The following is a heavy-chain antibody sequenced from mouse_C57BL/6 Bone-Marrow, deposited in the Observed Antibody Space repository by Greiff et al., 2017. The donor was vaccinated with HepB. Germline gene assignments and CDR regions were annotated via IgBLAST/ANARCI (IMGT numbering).Heavy chain of an antibody. CDR3: ARSGEYGRGAWFAY. Sequence: QVQLQQSGAELVRPGTSVKVSCKASGYAFTNYLIEWVKQRPGQGLEWIGVINPGSGGTNYNEKFKGKATLTADKSSSTAYMQLSSLTSEDSAVYFCARSGEYGRGAWFAYWGQGTLVTVSA. CDR2: INPGSGGT. V-gene: IGHV1-54*01. CDR1: GYAFTNYL. J-gene: IGHJ3*01. D-gene: IGHD5-1*01.